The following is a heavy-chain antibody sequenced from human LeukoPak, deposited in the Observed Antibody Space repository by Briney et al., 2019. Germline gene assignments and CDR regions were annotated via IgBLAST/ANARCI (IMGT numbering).Heavy chain of an antibody. CDR1: EYTFTSYY. D-gene: IGHD3-10*01. V-gene: IGHV1-46*01. Sequence: GASVKVSCKASEYTFTSYYMHWVRQAPGQGLEWMGKINPSGGSTNYAQKFQGRVTMTRDTSTSTVYMELSSLRSEDTAVYYCARQGGITIVSGTQVRGVDAFDIWGQGTMVTVSS. CDR3: ARQGGITIVSGTQVRGVDAFDI. CDR2: INPSGGST. J-gene: IGHJ3*02.